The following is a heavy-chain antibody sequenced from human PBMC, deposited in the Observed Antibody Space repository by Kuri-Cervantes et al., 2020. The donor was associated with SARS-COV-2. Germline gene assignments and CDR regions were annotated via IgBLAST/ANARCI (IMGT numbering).Heavy chain of an antibody. J-gene: IGHJ6*04. CDR1: GGSISSYY. CDR2: IYYSGST. V-gene: IGHV4-59*08. D-gene: IGHD3-22*01. CDR3: AIDQITMIYGIDV. Sequence: GSLRLTCTVSGGSISSYYWGWVRQPPGKGLEGIGCIYYSGSTNYNPSLKSQVTISVDTYNIQFSLNLSSVTAADTALYCCAIDQITMIYGIDVGAKGTTVTVSS.